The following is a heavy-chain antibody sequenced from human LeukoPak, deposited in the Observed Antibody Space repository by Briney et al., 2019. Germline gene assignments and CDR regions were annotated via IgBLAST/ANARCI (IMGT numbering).Heavy chain of an antibody. V-gene: IGHV3-74*01. CDR3: AIAVAGTGDFDY. CDR2: INSDGSST. Sequence: GGSLRLSCAASGFTFSSYWMHWVRQAPGKGLVWVSRINSDGSSTSYADSVKGRFTISRDNAKNTLYLQMNSLRAEDTAVYYCAIAVAGTGDFDYRGQGTLVTVSS. J-gene: IGHJ4*02. CDR1: GFTFSSYW. D-gene: IGHD6-19*01.